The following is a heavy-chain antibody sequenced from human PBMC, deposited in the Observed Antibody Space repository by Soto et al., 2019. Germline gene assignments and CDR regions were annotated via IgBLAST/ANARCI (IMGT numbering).Heavy chain of an antibody. CDR2: ISGSGGST. D-gene: IGHD3-10*01. Sequence: GGSLRLSCAASGFTFSSYAMSWVRQAPGKGLEWVSAISGSGGSTYYADSVKGRFTISRDNSKNTLYLQMNSLRAEDTAVYYCAKDSLLWFGELSSGSPIDAFDIWGQGTMVTVSS. J-gene: IGHJ3*02. CDR1: GFTFSSYA. CDR3: AKDSLLWFGELSSGSPIDAFDI. V-gene: IGHV3-23*01.